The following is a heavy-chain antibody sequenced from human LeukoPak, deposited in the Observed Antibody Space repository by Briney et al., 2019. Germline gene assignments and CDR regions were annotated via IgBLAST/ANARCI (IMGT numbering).Heavy chain of an antibody. Sequence: SETLSLTCTVSGGSISSHYWSWIRQPPGKGLEWIGYIYYSGSTNYNPSLKSRVTISVDTSKNQFSLKLSSVTAADTAVYYCASAGPYYDFWSGYYTGYYYYYYMDVWGKGTTVTVSS. CDR1: GGSISSHY. CDR2: IYYSGST. D-gene: IGHD3-3*01. CDR3: ASAGPYYDFWSGYYTGYYYYYYMDV. V-gene: IGHV4-59*11. J-gene: IGHJ6*03.